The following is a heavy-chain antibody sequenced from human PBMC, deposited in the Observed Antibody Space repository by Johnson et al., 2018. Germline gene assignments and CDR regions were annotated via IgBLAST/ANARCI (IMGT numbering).Heavy chain of an antibody. V-gene: IGHV3-30*03. J-gene: IGHJ6*03. CDR2: ISYDGSNK. Sequence: QVQLVESGGGVVQPGRSXRVSCAASGFTFSAYGMHWVRQAPGKGLEWVAVISYDGSNKYYADSVKGRFTISRANSKNTLYLQMNSLRAEETAVYYCARGLSSGWDYYYYYMDVWGKGTTVTVSS. D-gene: IGHD6-19*01. CDR1: GFTFSAYG. CDR3: ARGLSSGWDYYYYYMDV.